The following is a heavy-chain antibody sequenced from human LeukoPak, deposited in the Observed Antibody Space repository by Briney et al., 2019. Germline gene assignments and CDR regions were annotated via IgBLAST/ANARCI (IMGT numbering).Heavy chain of an antibody. V-gene: IGHV3-53*01. D-gene: IGHD6-19*01. CDR1: GFTVSSNY. J-gene: IGHJ4*02. CDR2: IYSGGST. Sequence: GGSLRLSCATSGFTVSSNYMSWVRQAPGKGLEWVSVIYSGGSTYYADSVKGRFTISRDNSKNTLYLQMNSLRAEDTAVYYCARVYSSGWYYDYWGQGTLVTVSS. CDR3: ARVYSSGWYYDY.